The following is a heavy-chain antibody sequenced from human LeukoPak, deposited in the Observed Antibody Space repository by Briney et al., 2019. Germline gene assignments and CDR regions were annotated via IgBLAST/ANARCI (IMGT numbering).Heavy chain of an antibody. V-gene: IGHV5-51*01. CDR3: ARHETSSGWYSNFDY. CDR1: GYSFTSYW. D-gene: IGHD6-19*01. Sequence: GESLKISCKGSGYSFTSYWIGWVRQMPGKGLEWMGIIYPGDSDTRYSPSFQGQVTISADKSTSTAYLQWSSLKASDTAMYYCARHETSSGWYSNFDYWGQGTLVTVSS. J-gene: IGHJ4*02. CDR2: IYPGDSDT.